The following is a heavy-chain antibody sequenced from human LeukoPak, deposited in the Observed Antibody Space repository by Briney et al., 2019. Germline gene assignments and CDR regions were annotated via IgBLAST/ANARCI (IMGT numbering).Heavy chain of an antibody. CDR3: AREKHTLSRGWAEHDAFDI. CDR1: GGSFSGYY. V-gene: IGHV4-59*01. J-gene: IGHJ3*02. D-gene: IGHD6-19*01. Sequence: PSETLSLTCAVYGGSFSGYYWSWIRQPPGKGLEWIGYIYYSGSTNYNPSLKSRVTISVDTSKNQFSLKLSSVTAADTAVYYCAREKHTLSRGWAEHDAFDIWGQGTMVTVSS. CDR2: IYYSGST.